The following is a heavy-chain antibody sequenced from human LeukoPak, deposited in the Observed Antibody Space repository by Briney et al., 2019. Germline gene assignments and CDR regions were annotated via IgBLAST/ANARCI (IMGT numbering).Heavy chain of an antibody. V-gene: IGHV3-33*01. J-gene: IGHJ6*02. Sequence: GGSLRLSCAASGFTFSSYGMHWVRQAPGKGLEWAAVIWYDGSNKYYADSVKGRFTISRDNSKNTLYLQMNSLRAEDTAVYYCARDALYCSSTSCYYYGMDVWGQGTTATVSS. CDR2: IWYDGSNK. D-gene: IGHD2-2*01. CDR3: ARDALYCSSTSCYYYGMDV. CDR1: GFTFSSYG.